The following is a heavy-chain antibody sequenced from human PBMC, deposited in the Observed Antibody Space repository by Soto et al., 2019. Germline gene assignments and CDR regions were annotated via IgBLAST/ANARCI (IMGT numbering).Heavy chain of an antibody. Sequence: ASVKVSCKVSGYTLTELSMHWGRQAPGKRLEWMGGFNVGNDKTEYSWRLQGRVTITKDTSASTAYMELSGLTSEDTAVYYCAKSKGGWTLDFWGPGTLVTVSS. CDR1: GYTLTELS. CDR2: FNVGNDKT. D-gene: IGHD6-19*01. V-gene: IGHV1-24*01. J-gene: IGHJ4*02. CDR3: AKSKGGWTLDF.